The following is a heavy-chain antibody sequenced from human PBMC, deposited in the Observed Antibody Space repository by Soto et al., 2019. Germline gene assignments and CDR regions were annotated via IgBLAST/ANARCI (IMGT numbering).Heavy chain of an antibody. CDR2: INHSGST. D-gene: IGHD2-2*01. J-gene: IGHJ6*02. CDR1: GGSFSGYY. Sequence: PSETLSLTCAVYGGSFSGYYWSWIRQPPGKGLEWIGEINHSGSTNYNPSLKSRVTISVDTSKNQFSLKLSSVTAANTAVYYCASLNQLATLYYYYGMDVWGQGTTVTVSS. V-gene: IGHV4-34*01. CDR3: ASLNQLATLYYYYGMDV.